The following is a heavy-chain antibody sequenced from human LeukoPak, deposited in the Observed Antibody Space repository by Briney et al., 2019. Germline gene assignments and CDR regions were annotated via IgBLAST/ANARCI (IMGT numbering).Heavy chain of an antibody. D-gene: IGHD4-17*01. J-gene: IGHJ4*02. CDR2: ISGSGGST. CDR1: GFTFSSYA. CDR3: AKDTAAKLRDNFDY. Sequence: GGSLRLSCAASGFTFSSYAMSWVRQAPGKGLEWVSAISGSGGSTYYADSVKGRFTISRDNAKNSLYLQMNSLRAEDTALYYCAKDTAAKLRDNFDYWGQGTLVTVSS. V-gene: IGHV3-23*01.